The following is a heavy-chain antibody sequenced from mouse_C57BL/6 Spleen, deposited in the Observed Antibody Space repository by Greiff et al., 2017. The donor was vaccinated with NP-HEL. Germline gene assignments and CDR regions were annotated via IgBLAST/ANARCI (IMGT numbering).Heavy chain of an antibody. V-gene: IGHV5-12*01. D-gene: IGHD1-1*01. CDR3: ARREGTTVWYAMDY. J-gene: IGHJ4*01. Sequence: EVHLVESGGGLVQPGGSLKLSCAASGFTFSDYYMYWVRQTPEKRLEWVAYISNGGGSTYYPDTVKGRFTISRDNAKNTLYLQMSRLKSEDTAMYYCARREGTTVWYAMDYWGQGTSVTVSS. CDR2: ISNGGGST. CDR1: GFTFSDYY.